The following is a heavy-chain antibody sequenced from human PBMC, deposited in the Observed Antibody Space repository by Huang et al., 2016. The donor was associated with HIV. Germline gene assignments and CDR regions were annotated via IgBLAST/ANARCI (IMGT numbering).Heavy chain of an antibody. V-gene: IGHV1-69*13. CDR1: GGTFSKYA. CDR2: IIPMVGKP. J-gene: IGHJ4*02. Sequence: QVQLVQSGAEVKTPGSSVKVSCKASGGTFSKYAISWVRQAPGQGLEWMGVIIPMVGKPNYARKFQGRVTITADDSTSTTYVEVSSLRSEDTALYYCARGQLGSYGDYDVLYWGQGTLVTVSS. D-gene: IGHD4-17*01. CDR3: ARGQLGSYGDYDVLY.